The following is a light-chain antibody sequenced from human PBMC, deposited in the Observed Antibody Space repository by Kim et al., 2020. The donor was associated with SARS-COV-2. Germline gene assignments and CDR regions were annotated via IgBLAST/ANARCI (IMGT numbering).Light chain of an antibody. CDR2: GAS. J-gene: IGKJ5*01. Sequence: ASVGDRATITCLSSQDIRNDLGWYQQNPGGAPKRLIYGASSLQSGVPSRFSGSGSGTEFTLTISSLQPEDFATYFCLQHNTYPITFGQGTRLEIK. V-gene: IGKV1-17*01. CDR3: LQHNTYPIT. CDR1: QDIRND.